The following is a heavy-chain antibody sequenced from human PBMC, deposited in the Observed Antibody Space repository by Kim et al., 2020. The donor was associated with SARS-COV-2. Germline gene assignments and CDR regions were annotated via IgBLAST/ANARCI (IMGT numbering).Heavy chain of an antibody. Sequence: GGSLRLSCAASGFTFSSYGMHWVRQAPGKGLEWVAVIWYDGSNKYYADSVKGRFTISRDNSKNTLYLQMNSLRAEDTAVYYCANATGLDDAFDIWGQGTMVTVSS. V-gene: IGHV3-33*06. CDR1: GFTFSSYG. D-gene: IGHD1-1*01. CDR2: IWYDGSNK. J-gene: IGHJ3*02. CDR3: ANATGLDDAFDI.